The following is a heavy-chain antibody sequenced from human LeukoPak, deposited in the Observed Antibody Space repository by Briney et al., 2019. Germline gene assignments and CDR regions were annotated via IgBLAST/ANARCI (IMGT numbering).Heavy chain of an antibody. D-gene: IGHD3-22*01. V-gene: IGHV4-34*01. Sequence: PSETLSLTCGVYGGSFSGYYWNWVRQPPGKGLEWIGEINHSGSTSYKPALKSRVTMSVDTSKNQNSLKLSSVTAADTAVYYCARGRPREDYSKSGSYYVHAFDIWGQGTMVTVSS. CDR3: ARGRPREDYSKSGSYYVHAFDI. J-gene: IGHJ3*02. CDR2: INHSGST. CDR1: GGSFSGYY.